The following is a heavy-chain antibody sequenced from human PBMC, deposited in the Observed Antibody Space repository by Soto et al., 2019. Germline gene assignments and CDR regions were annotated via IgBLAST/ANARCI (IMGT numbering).Heavy chain of an antibody. Sequence: LGESLKISCKGSGYSFTSYWIGWVRQMPGKGLEWMGIIYPGDSDTRYSPSFQGQVTISADKSISTAYLQWSSLKASDTAMYYCARHDNWNYVALAYEAYYYGMDVWGQGTTVTVSS. CDR1: GYSFTSYW. CDR2: IYPGDSDT. J-gene: IGHJ6*02. D-gene: IGHD1-7*01. V-gene: IGHV5-51*01. CDR3: ARHDNWNYVALAYEAYYYGMDV.